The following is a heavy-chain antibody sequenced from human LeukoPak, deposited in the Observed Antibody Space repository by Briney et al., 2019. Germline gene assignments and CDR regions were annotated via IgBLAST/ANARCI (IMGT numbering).Heavy chain of an antibody. J-gene: IGHJ4*02. V-gene: IGHV1-18*01. CDR1: GYTFSSYG. Sequence: ASVKVSCKASGYTFSSYGIIWVRQAPGQGLEWMGWVSADSSNTYYVQKLQGRLSMATDTSTSTAYMELRSLRSEDTAVYYCARDGWNNGWTPFDCWGQGTLVTVSS. D-gene: IGHD1/OR15-1a*01. CDR2: VSADSSNT. CDR3: ARDGWNNGWTPFDC.